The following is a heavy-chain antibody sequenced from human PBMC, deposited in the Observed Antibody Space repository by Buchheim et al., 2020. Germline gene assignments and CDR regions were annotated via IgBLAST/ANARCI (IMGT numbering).Heavy chain of an antibody. V-gene: IGHV3-7*01. CDR1: GFTFSNYW. CDR2: IKEDGSDK. J-gene: IGHJ4*02. D-gene: IGHD5-18*01. CDR3: ARGGGWILDY. Sequence: EVQVVESGGGPVQPGGSLRLSCAASGFTFSNYWMSWVRQAPGKGLEWVAIIKEDGSDKYYVDSVKGRFTISKDNAKNSLYLQMDSLRAEDTAVYYCARGGGWILDYWGQGT.